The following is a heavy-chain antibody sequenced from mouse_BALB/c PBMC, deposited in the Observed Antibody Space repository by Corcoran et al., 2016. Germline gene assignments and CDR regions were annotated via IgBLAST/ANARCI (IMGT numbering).Heavy chain of an antibody. CDR3: ARNYGSSFLYAMDY. D-gene: IGHD1-1*01. V-gene: IGHV3-6*02. J-gene: IGHJ4*01. Sequence: DVQLQESGPGLVKPSQSLSLTCSVTGYSITSGYYWNWIRQFPGNKLEWMGYISYDGSNNYNPSLKNRISITRDTSKNQFFLKLNSVTTEDTATDYCARNYGSSFLYAMDYWGQGTSVTVSS. CDR1: GYSITSGYY. CDR2: ISYDGSN.